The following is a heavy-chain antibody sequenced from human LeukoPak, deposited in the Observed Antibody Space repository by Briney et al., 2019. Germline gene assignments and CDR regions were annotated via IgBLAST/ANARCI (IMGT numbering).Heavy chain of an antibody. V-gene: IGHV5-51*01. CDR3: ASGIAAAASGVGLDAFDI. Sequence: GESRKISCKGSGYSFTSYWIGWVRQMHGKGLEWMGIIYPGDSDTRYSPSFQGQVTISADKSISTAYLQWSSLKASDTAMYYCASGIAAAASGVGLDAFDIWGQGTMVTVSS. CDR2: IYPGDSDT. J-gene: IGHJ3*02. D-gene: IGHD6-25*01. CDR1: GYSFTSYW.